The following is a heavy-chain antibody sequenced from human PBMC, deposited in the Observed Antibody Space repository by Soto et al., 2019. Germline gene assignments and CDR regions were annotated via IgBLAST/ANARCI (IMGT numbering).Heavy chain of an antibody. CDR2: IYPGDSDT. CDR1: GYSFSRYW. Sequence: PGESLKISCKGSGYSFSRYWIAWVRQTPGKGLEWMGLIYPGDSDTRYSPSFQGQVTISADKSITTAYLQWSSLKASDTAIYYCARDTFSGDSSVPHYWGQGSLVSVSS. CDR3: ARDTFSGDSSVPHY. V-gene: IGHV5-51*01. D-gene: IGHD3-22*01. J-gene: IGHJ4*02.